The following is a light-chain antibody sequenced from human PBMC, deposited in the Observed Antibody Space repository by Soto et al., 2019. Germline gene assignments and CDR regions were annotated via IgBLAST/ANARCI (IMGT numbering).Light chain of an antibody. CDR3: CPYGGSSSCV. CDR1: SSDVGSYNL. V-gene: IGLV2-23*01. J-gene: IGLJ1*01. CDR2: EGS. Sequence: QSALTQPASVSGSPGQSITISCTGTSSDVGSYNLVSWYQQHPGKAPKLMIYEGSKRPSGVSNRFSGSKSGNTASLTISGLRAEEEAVFFGCPYGGSSSCVFGPGTKVPAL.